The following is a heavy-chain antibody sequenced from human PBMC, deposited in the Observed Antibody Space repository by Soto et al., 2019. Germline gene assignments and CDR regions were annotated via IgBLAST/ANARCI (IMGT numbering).Heavy chain of an antibody. D-gene: IGHD3-10*01. J-gene: IGHJ5*02. CDR3: ARESTGSYISRFDP. CDR1: GFTCSSYG. CDR2: IWYDGSNK. V-gene: IGHV3-33*01. Sequence: QVQLVESGGGVVQPGRSLRLSCAAAGFTCSSYGMHWVRQAPGKGLEWVAVIWYDGSNKYDADSVKGRFTISRDNSKNTMYLQINRLRAEDTAVYYCARESTGSYISRFDPWGQGTLVTVSS.